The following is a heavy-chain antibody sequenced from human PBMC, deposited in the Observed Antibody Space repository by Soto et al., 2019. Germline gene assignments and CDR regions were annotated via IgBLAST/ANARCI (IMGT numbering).Heavy chain of an antibody. CDR1: GGSISSGDYF. CDR3: ARGLVIRPYYYHGMDV. V-gene: IGHV4-30-4*01. J-gene: IGHJ6*02. CDR2: ISSIGST. D-gene: IGHD3-9*01. Sequence: SETLSLTCTVSGGSISSGDYFWSWIRQSPGKGLEWIGYISSIGSTYYYPSLKSRVSVSRDTSKNQFSLKLSSVTTTDTAVYYCARGLVIRPYYYHGMDVWGQGTTVTVSS.